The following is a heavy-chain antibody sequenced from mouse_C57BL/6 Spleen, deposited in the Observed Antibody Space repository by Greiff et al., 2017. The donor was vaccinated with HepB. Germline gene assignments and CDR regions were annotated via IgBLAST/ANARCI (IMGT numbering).Heavy chain of an antibody. D-gene: IGHD2-2*01. CDR1: GYTFTDYY. V-gene: IGHV1-26*01. CDR3: ARGSTMVTTDYFDY. CDR2: INPNNGGT. Sequence: EVKLQQSGPELVKPGASVKISCKASGYTFTDYYMNWVKQSHGKSLEWIGDINPNNGGTSYNQKFKGKATLTVDKSSSTAYMELRSLTSEDSAVYYCARGSTMVTTDYFDYWGQGTTLTVSS. J-gene: IGHJ2*01.